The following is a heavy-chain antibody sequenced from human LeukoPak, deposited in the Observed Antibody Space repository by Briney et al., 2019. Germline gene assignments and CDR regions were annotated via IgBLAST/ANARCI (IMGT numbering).Heavy chain of an antibody. D-gene: IGHD6-19*01. Sequence: ASVKVSCKASGYSFTGHYMHWVRQAPGQGLEWMGWINPKSGGTNYAQKFQGRVTMTEDTSTDTAYMELSSLRSEDTAVYYCATDRSGWYYFDYWGQGTLVTVSS. CDR2: INPKSGGT. J-gene: IGHJ4*02. CDR3: ATDRSGWYYFDY. V-gene: IGHV1-2*02. CDR1: GYSFTGHY.